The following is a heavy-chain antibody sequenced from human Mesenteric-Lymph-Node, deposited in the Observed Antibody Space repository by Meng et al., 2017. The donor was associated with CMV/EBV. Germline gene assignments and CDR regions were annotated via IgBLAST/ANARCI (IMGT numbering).Heavy chain of an antibody. D-gene: IGHD7-27*01. J-gene: IGHJ4*02. CDR2: GKA. CDR3: ARGTGLRGSDFFDY. V-gene: IGHV1-69*01. Sequence: GKANNAQMFQDRVKLTADVSTNTAYMDLNSLTSDDTAVYFCARGTGLRGSDFFDYWGQGTLVTVSS.